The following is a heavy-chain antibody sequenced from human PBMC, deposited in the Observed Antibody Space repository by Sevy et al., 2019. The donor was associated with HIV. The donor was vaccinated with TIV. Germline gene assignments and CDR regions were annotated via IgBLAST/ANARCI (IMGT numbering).Heavy chain of an antibody. Sequence: SENLSLTCTVSGGSVNSGDYYWSWIRQPPGKGLEWLGYIYYSGSSNYNPSLKSRVTISLDTSKNQFSLKMSSVTTADTAVYYCARDDPVMNAFDIWGQGTMVTVSS. D-gene: IGHD3-16*01. J-gene: IGHJ3*02. CDR1: GGSVNSGDYY. CDR3: ARDDPVMNAFDI. V-gene: IGHV4-61*08. CDR2: IYYSGSS.